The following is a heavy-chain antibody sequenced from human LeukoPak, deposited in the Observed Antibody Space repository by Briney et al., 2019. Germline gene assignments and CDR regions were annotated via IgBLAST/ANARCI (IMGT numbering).Heavy chain of an antibody. CDR2: ISGSGGST. Sequence: GGSLRLSCAASGFTFSSYAMSWVRQAPGKGLEWVSAISGSGGSTYYADSVEGRFTISRDNSKNTLYLQMNSLRAEDTAVYYCAREDIVVVVAATSFDYWGQGTLVTVSS. V-gene: IGHV3-23*01. CDR3: AREDIVVVVAATSFDY. D-gene: IGHD2-15*01. J-gene: IGHJ4*02. CDR1: GFTFSSYA.